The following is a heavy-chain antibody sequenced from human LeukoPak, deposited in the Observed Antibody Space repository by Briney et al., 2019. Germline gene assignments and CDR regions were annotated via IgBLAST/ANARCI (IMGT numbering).Heavy chain of an antibody. CDR3: AKRTINDYYFDY. CDR2: ISAGGTNT. V-gene: IGHV3-23*01. CDR1: GFTFSTYA. J-gene: IGHJ4*02. D-gene: IGHD1-1*01. Sequence: GGSLRLSCVASGFTFSTYAMTWVRQAPGKGLEWVSAISAGGTNTYYADSVRGRFTISRDDSKNTLYLQMHSLKAEDTAVYSCAKRTINDYYFDYWGQGTLVTVYS.